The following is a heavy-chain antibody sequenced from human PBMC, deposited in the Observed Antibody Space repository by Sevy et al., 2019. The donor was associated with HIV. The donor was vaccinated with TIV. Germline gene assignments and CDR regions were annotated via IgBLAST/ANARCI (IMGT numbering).Heavy chain of an antibody. V-gene: IGHV3-23*01. Sequence: GGSLRLSCATSGFPFNIYSMSWVRQAPGKGLEWVSTLSFGCGKINYADSVKGRFTISRDNSENTLYLEMNSLRAEDTALYFCAREGCTKPQDYWGRGTLGTVSS. D-gene: IGHD2-8*01. J-gene: IGHJ4*02. CDR2: LSFGCGKI. CDR3: AREGCTKPQDY. CDR1: GFPFNIYS.